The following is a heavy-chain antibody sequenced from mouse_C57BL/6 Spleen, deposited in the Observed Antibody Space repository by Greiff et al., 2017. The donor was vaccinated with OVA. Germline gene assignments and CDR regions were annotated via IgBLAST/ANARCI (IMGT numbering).Heavy chain of an antibody. J-gene: IGHJ2*01. Sequence: VQLQQSGPELVKPGASVKISCKASGYTFTDYYMNWVKQSHGKSLEWIGDINPNNGGTSYNQKFKGKATLTVDKSSSTAYMELRSLTSEDSAVYYCARSTMVTTEYYLDYWGQGTTLTVSS. CDR1: GYTFTDYY. CDR3: ARSTMVTTEYYLDY. CDR2: INPNNGGT. V-gene: IGHV1-26*01. D-gene: IGHD2-2*01.